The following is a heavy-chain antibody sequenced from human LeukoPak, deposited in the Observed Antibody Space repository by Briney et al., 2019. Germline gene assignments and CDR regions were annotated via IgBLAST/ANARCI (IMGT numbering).Heavy chain of an antibody. V-gene: IGHV3-9*01. CDR1: GFTFDDYA. J-gene: IGHJ4*02. Sequence: GGSLRLSCAASGFTFDDYAMHWVRQAPGKGLEWVSGISWNSGSIGYADSVKGRFTISRDNAKNSLYLQMNSLRAEDTALYYCAKDSQIAVAGIFDYWGQGTLVTVSS. CDR3: AKDSQIAVAGIFDY. D-gene: IGHD6-19*01. CDR2: ISWNSGSI.